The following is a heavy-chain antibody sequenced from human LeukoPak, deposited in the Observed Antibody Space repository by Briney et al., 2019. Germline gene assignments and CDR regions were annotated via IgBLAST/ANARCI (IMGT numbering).Heavy chain of an antibody. J-gene: IGHJ4*02. CDR1: GGSISSYY. CDR2: IYTSGST. CDR3: ARHFSVYCSSTSCYGGYFDY. D-gene: IGHD2-2*01. Sequence: SETLSLTCTVSGGSISSYYWSWIRQPAGKGLEWIGRIYTSGSTNYNPSLKSRVTISVDTSKNQFSLKLSSVTAADTAVYYCARHFSVYCSSTSCYGGYFDYWGQGTLVTVSS. V-gene: IGHV4-4*07.